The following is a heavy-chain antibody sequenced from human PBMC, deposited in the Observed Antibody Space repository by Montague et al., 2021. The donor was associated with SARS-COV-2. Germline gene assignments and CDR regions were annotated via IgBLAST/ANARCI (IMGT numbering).Heavy chain of an antibody. CDR3: ARSGVGIFDFSCFDS. CDR2: KNQNSAT. CDR1: GFSISNGDY. V-gene: IGHV4-38-2*02. Sequence: SETLSLTCSVSGFSISNGDYWGWSRQTPGKRLEWIGRKNQNSATYYSQSLNRPGTILLDTSNNHFSLILTSVTAADAAVSYCARSGVGIFDFSCFDSWGQGSLVIVSS. D-gene: IGHD3-3*01. J-gene: IGHJ4*02.